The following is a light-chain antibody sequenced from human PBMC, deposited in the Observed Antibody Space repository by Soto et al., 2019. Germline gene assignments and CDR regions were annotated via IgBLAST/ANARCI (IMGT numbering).Light chain of an antibody. CDR2: VVT. CDR3: CAYAGSSTFVI. J-gene: IGLJ2*01. CDR1: SSDVGSYNL. Sequence: QSALTQPASVSGSPGQSITISCTGTSSDVGSYNLVSWYQQHPGKVPKLMIYVVTKRPSGVSNRFSGSKSGNTASLTISGLQAEDEADYYCCAYAGSSTFVIFGGGTKVTVL. V-gene: IGLV2-23*02.